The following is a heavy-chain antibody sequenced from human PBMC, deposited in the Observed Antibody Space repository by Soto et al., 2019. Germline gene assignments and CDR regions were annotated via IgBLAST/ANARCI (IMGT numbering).Heavy chain of an antibody. CDR3: ARAAGPPKDTAMAPFDY. V-gene: IGHV4-4*02. CDR1: GGSISSSNW. J-gene: IGHJ4*02. Sequence: KPSETLSLTCAVSGGSISSSNWWSWVRQPPGKGLEWIGEIYHSGSTNYNPSLKSRVTISVDKSKNQFSLKLSSVTAADTAVYYCARAAGPPKDTAMAPFDYWGQGTLVTVSS. D-gene: IGHD5-18*01. CDR2: IYHSGST.